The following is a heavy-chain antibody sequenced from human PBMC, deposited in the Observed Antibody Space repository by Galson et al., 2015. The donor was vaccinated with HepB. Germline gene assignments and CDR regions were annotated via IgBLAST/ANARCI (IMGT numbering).Heavy chain of an antibody. CDR1: GFTFTSYW. CDR3: ARDSWSGLSWYIDY. J-gene: IGHJ4*02. V-gene: IGHV3-7*03. Sequence: SLRLSCAASGFTFTSYWMSWVRQAPGKGLEWVANIGQDGTEKYYVDSVKGRFTISRDNAKNSLYLQMDSLRAEDTAVYYCARDSWSGLSWYIDYWGQGTLVTVSS. D-gene: IGHD6-13*01. CDR2: IGQDGTEK.